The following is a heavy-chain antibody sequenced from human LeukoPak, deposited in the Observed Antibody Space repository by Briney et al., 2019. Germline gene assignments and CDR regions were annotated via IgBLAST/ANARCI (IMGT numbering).Heavy chain of an antibody. CDR3: ARVGAVRLRQVFDY. V-gene: IGHV3-7*01. J-gene: IGHJ4*02. CDR2: IKQGGSEK. Sequence: GGSLRLSCAASGFTFSSYWTSWVRQAPGKGLEGVANIKQGGSEKYYVDSVKGRFTISRDNAKNSLYLQMNSLRAEDTAVYYCARVGAVRLRQVFDYWGQGTLVTVSS. CDR1: GFTFSSYW. D-gene: IGHD4-17*01.